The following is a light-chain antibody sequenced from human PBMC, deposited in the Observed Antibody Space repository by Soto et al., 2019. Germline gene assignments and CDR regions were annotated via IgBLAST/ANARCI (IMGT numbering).Light chain of an antibody. CDR3: QQYQNWWT. Sequence: IPIRQSPAPLSVSLGERATLSCRASQTIYSNVAWYQQRPGQAPRLLIYRASARATGIPARFSGSGSGTEFTLTIGSLQSEDTAVYYCQQYQNWWTFGQGTKVDIK. CDR1: QTIYSN. V-gene: IGKV3-15*01. J-gene: IGKJ1*01. CDR2: RAS.